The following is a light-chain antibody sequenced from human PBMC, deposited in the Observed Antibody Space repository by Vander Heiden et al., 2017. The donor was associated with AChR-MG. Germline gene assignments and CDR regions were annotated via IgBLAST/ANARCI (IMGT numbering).Light chain of an antibody. CDR2: GNS. J-gene: IGLJ3*02. CDR3: QSYDSSLSGSV. V-gene: IGLV1-40*01. Sequence: QSVLTQPPSVSGAPGQRVTISCTGRSFNIGAGYDVHWYQQLPGRAPKLLIYGNSNRPSGVPDRFSGSKSGTSASLAITGLQAEDEADYYCQSYDSSLSGSVFGGGTKLTVL. CDR1: SFNIGAGYD.